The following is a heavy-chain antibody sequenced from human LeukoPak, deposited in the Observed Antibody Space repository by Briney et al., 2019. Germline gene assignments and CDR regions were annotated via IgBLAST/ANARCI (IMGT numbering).Heavy chain of an antibody. J-gene: IGHJ5*02. Sequence: ETLSLTCAVYGGSFSGYYWSWVRQAPGKGLEWVSAISGSGGSTYYADSVKGRFTISRDNSKNTLYLQMNSLRAEDTAVYYCAKDLAGTWSSWFDPWGQGTLVTVSS. CDR3: AKDLAGTWSSWFDP. CDR1: GGSFSGYY. CDR2: ISGSGGST. D-gene: IGHD6-13*01. V-gene: IGHV3-23*01.